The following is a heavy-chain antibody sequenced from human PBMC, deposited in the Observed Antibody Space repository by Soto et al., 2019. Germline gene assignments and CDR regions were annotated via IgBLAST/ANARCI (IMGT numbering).Heavy chain of an antibody. Sequence: ASVKVSCKVSGYTLTELSMHWVQQAPGKGLERMGGFDPEDGETIYAQKFKGRVTMTEDTSTDTAYMELSSLRSEDTAVYYFATAPPVVFLTGYPGWWGRYYYYYYMAVLGKRTTVPVSS. CDR3: ATAPPVVFLTGYPGWWGRYYYYYYMAV. CDR1: GYTLTELS. CDR2: FDPEDGET. D-gene: IGHD3-9*01. V-gene: IGHV1-24*01. J-gene: IGHJ6*03.